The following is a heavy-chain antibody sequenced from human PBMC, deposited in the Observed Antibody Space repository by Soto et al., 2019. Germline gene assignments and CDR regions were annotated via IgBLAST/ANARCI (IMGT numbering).Heavy chain of an antibody. CDR2: IYYSGST. J-gene: IGHJ4*02. D-gene: IGHD1-7*01. Sequence: SETLSLTCTVSGGSISSSSYYWGWIRQPPGKGLEWIGSIYYSGSTYYNPSLKSRVTISVDTSKNQFSLKLSSVTAADTAVYYCASRDPGTSVDYWGQGTLVTVSS. V-gene: IGHV4-39*01. CDR3: ASRDPGTSVDY. CDR1: GGSISSSSYY.